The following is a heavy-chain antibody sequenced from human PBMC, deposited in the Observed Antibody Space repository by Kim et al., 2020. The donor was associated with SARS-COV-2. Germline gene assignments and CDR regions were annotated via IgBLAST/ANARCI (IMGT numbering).Heavy chain of an antibody. CDR2: ISYDGSNK. CDR3: ASIHGGSYMGKFDY. CDR1: GFTFSSYA. D-gene: IGHD1-26*01. Sequence: GGSLRLSCAASGFTFSSYAMHWVRQAPGKGLEWVAVISYDGSNKYYADSVKGRFTISRDNSKNTLYLQMNSLRAEDTAVYYCASIHGGSYMGKFDY. J-gene: IGHJ5*01. V-gene: IGHV3-30-3*01.